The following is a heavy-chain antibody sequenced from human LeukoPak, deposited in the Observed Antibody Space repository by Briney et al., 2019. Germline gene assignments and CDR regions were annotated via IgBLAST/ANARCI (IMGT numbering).Heavy chain of an antibody. Sequence: PSETLSLTCTVSGYSISSGYYWGLSRPPPRKRLEWIGSIYHSGSTYYNPSLNSRVTISIDTSKNQFSLKLSSVTAADTAVYYCARVTGDLLDYWGQGTLVTVSS. CDR3: ARVTGDLLDY. D-gene: IGHD7-27*01. CDR2: IYHSGST. J-gene: IGHJ4*02. V-gene: IGHV4-38-2*02. CDR1: GYSISSGYY.